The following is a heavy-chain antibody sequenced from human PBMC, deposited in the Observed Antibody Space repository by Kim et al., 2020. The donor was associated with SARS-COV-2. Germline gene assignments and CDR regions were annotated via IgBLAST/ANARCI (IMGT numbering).Heavy chain of an antibody. V-gene: IGHV4-39*01. D-gene: IGHD3-22*01. Sequence: PSLKSRITMSVDTSKNQFSLKLSAVTAADTAVYYCARLLYDSSGYYYFDYWGQGTLVTVSS. J-gene: IGHJ4*02. CDR3: ARLLYDSSGYYYFDY.